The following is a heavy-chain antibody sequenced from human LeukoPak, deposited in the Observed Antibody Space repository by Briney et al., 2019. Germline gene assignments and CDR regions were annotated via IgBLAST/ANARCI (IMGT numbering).Heavy chain of an antibody. Sequence: SETLSLTCTVSGGSITSTGYYWSWIRQPAGKGLEWIGRIYTSGSTDYNPSLKSRVTISVDTSKNQFSLKLSSVTAADTAVYYCARGPPPDFDYWGRGTLVTVSS. CDR3: ARGPPPDFDY. J-gene: IGHJ4*02. CDR1: GGSITSTGYY. V-gene: IGHV4-61*02. CDR2: IYTSGST.